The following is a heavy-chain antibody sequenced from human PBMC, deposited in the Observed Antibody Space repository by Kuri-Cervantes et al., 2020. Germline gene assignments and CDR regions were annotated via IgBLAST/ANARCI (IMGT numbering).Heavy chain of an antibody. CDR1: GFTFSSYG. D-gene: IGHD4/OR15-4a*01. CDR3: AREIPFMVGPYAFDI. V-gene: IGHV3-30*03. CDR2: ISYDGSNK. J-gene: IGHJ3*02. Sequence: GESLKISCAASGFTFSSYGMHWVRQAPGKGLEWVAVISYDGSNKYYADSVKGRFTISRDNSKNTLYLQMNSLRAEDTAVYYCAREIPFMVGPYAFDIWGQGTLVTVSS.